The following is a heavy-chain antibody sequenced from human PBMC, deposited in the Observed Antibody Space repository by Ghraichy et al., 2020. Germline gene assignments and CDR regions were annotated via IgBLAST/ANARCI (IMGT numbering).Heavy chain of an antibody. V-gene: IGHV1-69*04. CDR1: GGDFLGYG. J-gene: IGHJ6*03. CDR3: VREGYCAHARCWQIRPGYYYLDV. Sequence: SVKVSCRASGGDFLGYGIGWVRQAPGQGLEWLGRIIPILNLENYGQNFQGRVAITADNSTNTVYMELSSLKSEDTAVYYCVREGYCAHARCWQIRPGYYYLDVWGAGTTVTVS. CDR2: IIPILNLE. D-gene: IGHD2-15*01.